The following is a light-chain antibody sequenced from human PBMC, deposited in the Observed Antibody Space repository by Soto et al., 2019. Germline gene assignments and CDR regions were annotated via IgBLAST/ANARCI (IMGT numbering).Light chain of an antibody. Sequence: QSALTQPASVSGSPGQSITISCTGTSSDAGGYNYVSWYQQHPGKAPKVMIYDVSKRPSGVSNRFSGSKSGNTASLTISGLQVEDEADYYCSSYTSSSTRVVFGGGTKLTVL. J-gene: IGLJ2*01. CDR3: SSYTSSSTRVV. V-gene: IGLV2-14*03. CDR2: DVS. CDR1: SSDAGGYNY.